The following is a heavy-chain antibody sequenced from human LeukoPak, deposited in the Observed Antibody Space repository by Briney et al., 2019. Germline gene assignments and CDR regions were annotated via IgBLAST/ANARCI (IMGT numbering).Heavy chain of an antibody. CDR2: IYYSGST. D-gene: IGHD6-13*01. CDR3: FLIAAVGTSPPY. Sequence: PSETLSLTCTVSGGSISSNSYYWGWIRQPPGKGLGWIGSIYYSGSTYYNPSLKSRVTISVDTSKNQFSLKLSSVTAADTAVYYCFLIAAVGTSPPYWGQGTLVTVSS. V-gene: IGHV4-39*07. CDR1: GGSISSNSYY. J-gene: IGHJ4*02.